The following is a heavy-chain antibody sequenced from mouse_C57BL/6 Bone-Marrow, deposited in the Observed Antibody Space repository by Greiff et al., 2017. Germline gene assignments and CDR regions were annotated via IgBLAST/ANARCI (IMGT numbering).Heavy chain of an antibody. CDR2: IYPGDGDT. CDR1: GYAFSSSW. D-gene: IGHD2-4*01. Sequence: QVQLKQSGPELVKPGASVKISCKASGYAFSSSWMNWVKQRPGKGLEWIGRIYPGDGDTNYNGKFKGKATLTADKSSSTAYMQLSSLTSEDSAVYFCARVDYDYVYFDYWGQGTTLTVSS. J-gene: IGHJ2*01. V-gene: IGHV1-82*01. CDR3: ARVDYDYVYFDY.